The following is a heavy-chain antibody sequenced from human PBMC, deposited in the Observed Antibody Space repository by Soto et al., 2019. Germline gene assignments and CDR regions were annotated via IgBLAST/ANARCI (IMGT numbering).Heavy chain of an antibody. V-gene: IGHV4-59*01. CDR1: GGSISSYY. CDR2: IYYSGST. Sequence: QVQLRESGPGLVKPSETLSLTCTVSGGSISSYYWSWIRQPPGKGLEWIGYIYYSGSTNYNPSLKSRVTISVDTSKNQFSLKLSSVTAADTAVYYCARRKSSSSWYWFDPWGQGTLVTVSS. CDR3: ARRKSSSSWYWFDP. J-gene: IGHJ5*02. D-gene: IGHD6-13*01.